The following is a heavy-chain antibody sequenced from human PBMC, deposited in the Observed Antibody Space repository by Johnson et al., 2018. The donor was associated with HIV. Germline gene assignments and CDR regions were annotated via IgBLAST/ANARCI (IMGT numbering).Heavy chain of an antibody. V-gene: IGHV3-30*04. Sequence: QVQLVESGGGVVQPGRSLRLSCAASGFTFSSYAMHWVRQAPGKGLEWVAVISYDGSNKYYADSVKGRLTISRDNSKNTLYLQMNSLIAEDTAVYYCARVATHAFDIWGQGTMVTVSS. J-gene: IGHJ3*02. CDR2: ISYDGSNK. CDR1: GFTFSSYA. CDR3: ARVATHAFDI. D-gene: IGHD6-6*01.